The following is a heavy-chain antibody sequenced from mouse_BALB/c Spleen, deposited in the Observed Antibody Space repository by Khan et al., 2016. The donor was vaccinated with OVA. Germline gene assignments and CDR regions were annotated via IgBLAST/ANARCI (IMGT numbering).Heavy chain of an antibody. CDR2: IDPYNGGT. CDR3: ARKAYYVNLFAY. Sequence: VQLQQSGPELVKPGASVKVSCKASGYAFTSYNMYWVKQSHGKSLEWIGYIDPYNGGTSYNQKFKGKATLTVDKSSSTAYMHIHSLTSEDSSVYYCARKAYYVNLFAYWGQGTLVPVSA. V-gene: IGHV1S135*01. CDR1: GYAFTSYN. D-gene: IGHD2-10*01. J-gene: IGHJ3*01.